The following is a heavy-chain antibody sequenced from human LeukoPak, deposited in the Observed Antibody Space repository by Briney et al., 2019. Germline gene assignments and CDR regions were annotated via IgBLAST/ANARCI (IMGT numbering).Heavy chain of an antibody. D-gene: IGHD3-16*01. CDR3: AKGDLGFGRFYFDY. V-gene: IGHV3-23*01. CDR2: ISGSGGTT. CDR1: GFTFTSYA. Sequence: GGSLRLSCAASGFTFTSYAMNWVRQAPGKGLEWVPSISGSGGTTYNADSVKGRFTISRDNSKNTVYLQMNNLRAEDTAVYYCAKGDLGFGRFYFDYWGHGNLVTVSP. J-gene: IGHJ4*01.